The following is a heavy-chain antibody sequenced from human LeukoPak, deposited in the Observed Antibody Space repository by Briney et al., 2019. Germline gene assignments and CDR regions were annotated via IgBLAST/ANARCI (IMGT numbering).Heavy chain of an antibody. CDR1: GGSINSYY. J-gene: IGHJ2*01. Sequence: SETLSLTCTVSGGSINSYYWSWIRQPPGKGLEWIGYIYYSGSTNYNPSLKSRLTISVDTSKNQFSLKLSSVTAADTAVYYCARESYYYDSRRPYWYFDLWGRGTLVTVSS. CDR2: IYYSGST. CDR3: ARESYYYDSRRPYWYFDL. D-gene: IGHD3-22*01. V-gene: IGHV4-59*01.